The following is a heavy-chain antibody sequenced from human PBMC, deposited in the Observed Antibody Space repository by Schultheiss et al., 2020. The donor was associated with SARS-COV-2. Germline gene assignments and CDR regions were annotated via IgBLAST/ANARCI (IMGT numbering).Heavy chain of an antibody. CDR2: IYYSGST. CDR3: ARGGILTTNWYFDL. J-gene: IGHJ2*01. Sequence: SETLSLTCAVYGGSFSGYYWSWIRQPPGKGLEWIGYIYYSGSTYYNPSLKSRVTISVDTSKNQFFLKLSSVTAADTAVYYCARGGILTTNWYFDLWGRGTLVTGSS. D-gene: IGHD3-9*01. V-gene: IGHV4-34*01. CDR1: GGSFSGYY.